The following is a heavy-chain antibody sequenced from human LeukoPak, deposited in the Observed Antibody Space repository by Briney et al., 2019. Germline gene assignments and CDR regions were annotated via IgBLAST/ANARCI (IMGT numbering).Heavy chain of an antibody. CDR3: ARGVDSSGYYAIDY. CDR2: MNPNSGNT. CDR1: GYTLTIYD. Sequence: ASVKVSRKASGYTLTIYDINCGRHATAQGLEWMGYMNPNSGNTDYAQEFQGRVTITSNTSISTAYMELSSLRSEDTAVYYCARGVDSSGYYAIDYWGQGTLVTVSS. J-gene: IGHJ4*02. D-gene: IGHD3-22*01. V-gene: IGHV1-8*03.